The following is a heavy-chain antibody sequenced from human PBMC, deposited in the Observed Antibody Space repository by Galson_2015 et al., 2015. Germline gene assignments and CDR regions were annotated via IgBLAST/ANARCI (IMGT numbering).Heavy chain of an antibody. CDR1: GYTFTSYY. CDR3: ARDLWAEPIAAAGRNWFDP. V-gene: IGHV1-46*01. Sequence: SVKVSCKASGYTFTSYYMHWVRQAPGQGLEWMGIINPSGGSTSYAQKFQGRVTMTRDTSTSTVYMELSSLRSEDTAVYYCARDLWAEPIAAAGRNWFDPWGQGTLVTVSS. J-gene: IGHJ5*02. CDR2: INPSGGST. D-gene: IGHD6-13*01.